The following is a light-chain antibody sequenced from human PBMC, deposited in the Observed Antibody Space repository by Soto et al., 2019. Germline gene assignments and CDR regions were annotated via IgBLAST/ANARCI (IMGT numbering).Light chain of an antibody. CDR1: NSDVGSYNR. J-gene: IGLJ1*01. CDR3: NSYTTSETYV. Sequence: QSALTQPASVSVSPGQSITSSCTGTNSDVGSYNRVSWYQQPPGTAPKLIIYDVNNRPSGVSYRFSGSKSGNTASLTISGLQAEDEADYYCNSYTTSETYVFGTGTKVTVL. V-gene: IGLV2-14*01. CDR2: DVN.